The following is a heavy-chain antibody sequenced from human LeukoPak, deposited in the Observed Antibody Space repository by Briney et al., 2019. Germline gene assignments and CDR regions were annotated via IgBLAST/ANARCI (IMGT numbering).Heavy chain of an antibody. Sequence: SETLSLTCAVYGGSFSGYYWSWIRQPPGKGLEWIGEINHSGSTNYNPSLKSRVTISVDTSKNQFSLKLSSVTAADTAVYYCARGSRKLVRGVPSSPYYFDYWGQGTLVTVSS. CDR1: GGSFSGYY. V-gene: IGHV4-34*01. CDR2: INHSGST. J-gene: IGHJ4*02. D-gene: IGHD3-10*01. CDR3: ARGSRKLVRGVPSSPYYFDY.